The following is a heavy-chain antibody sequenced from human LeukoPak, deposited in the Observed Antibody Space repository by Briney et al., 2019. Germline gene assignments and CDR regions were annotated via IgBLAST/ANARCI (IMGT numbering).Heavy chain of an antibody. CDR2: IYYSGST. CDR3: ASFPPGDYGGGEYFQH. Sequence: SETLSLTCTVSGGSISSSSYYWGWIRQPPGKGLEWIGSIYYSGSTYYNPSLKSRVTISVDTSKNQFSLKLSSVTAADTAVYYCASFPPGDYGGGEYFQHWGQGTLVTVSS. J-gene: IGHJ1*01. CDR1: GGSISSSSYY. V-gene: IGHV4-39*07. D-gene: IGHD4-17*01.